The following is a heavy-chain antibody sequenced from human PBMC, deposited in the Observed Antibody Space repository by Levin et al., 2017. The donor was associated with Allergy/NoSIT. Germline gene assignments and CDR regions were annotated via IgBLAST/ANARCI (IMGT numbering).Heavy chain of an antibody. CDR2: ISYDGSNK. CDR3: AKAAGVYSSGYYEIFDY. V-gene: IGHV3-30*18. CDR1: GFTFSSYG. J-gene: IGHJ4*02. Sequence: GGSLRLSCAASGFTFSSYGMHWVRQAPGKGLEWVAVISYDGSNKYYADSVKGRFTISRDNSKNTLYLQMNSLRAEDTAVYYCAKAAGVYSSGYYEIFDYWGQGTLVTVSS. D-gene: IGHD3-22*01.